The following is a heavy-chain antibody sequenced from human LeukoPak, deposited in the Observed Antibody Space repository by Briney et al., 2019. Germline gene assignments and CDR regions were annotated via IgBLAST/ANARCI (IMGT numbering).Heavy chain of an antibody. CDR2: IKQDGSEK. Sequence: GGSLRLSCAASGFTFSSYWMSWVRQAPGKGLEWVANIKQDGSEKYYVDSVKGRFTISRDNAKNSLYLQMNSLRAEDTAVYYCARVNQMISKYCSGGSCPYYFDYWGQGTLVTVSS. V-gene: IGHV3-7*05. CDR3: ARVNQMISKYCSGGSCPYYFDY. J-gene: IGHJ4*02. D-gene: IGHD2-15*01. CDR1: GFTFSSYW.